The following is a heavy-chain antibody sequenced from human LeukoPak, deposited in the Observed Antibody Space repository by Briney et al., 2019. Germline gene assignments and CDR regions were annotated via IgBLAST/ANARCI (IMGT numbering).Heavy chain of an antibody. Sequence: PGGSLRLSCVVSGFTFSTSWMNWVRQAPGKGLECVATIKEDGSEEYYVDSVRGRFTISRDNAKNSLYLQMHSLRVDDTAVYYCARDGPYCSGDYCYWGGFDYWGQGTLVTVSS. V-gene: IGHV3-7*05. D-gene: IGHD2-15*01. J-gene: IGHJ4*02. CDR2: IKEDGSEE. CDR3: ARDGPYCSGDYCYWGGFDY. CDR1: GFTFSTSW.